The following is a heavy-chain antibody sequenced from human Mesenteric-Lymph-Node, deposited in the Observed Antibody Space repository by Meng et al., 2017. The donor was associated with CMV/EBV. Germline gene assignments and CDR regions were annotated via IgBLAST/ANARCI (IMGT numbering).Heavy chain of an antibody. J-gene: IGHJ5*02. CDR3: ARGHKYTSSSWFDP. Sequence: ASGFTFRTYWMHWVRQAPGRGLVWVSHINTEGSSTTYADSVKGRFTVSRDNAKNTLYLQMHSLRAEDTAVYYCARGHKYTSSSWFDPWGQGTLVTVSS. D-gene: IGHD6-13*01. V-gene: IGHV3-74*01. CDR2: INTEGSST. CDR1: GFTFRTYW.